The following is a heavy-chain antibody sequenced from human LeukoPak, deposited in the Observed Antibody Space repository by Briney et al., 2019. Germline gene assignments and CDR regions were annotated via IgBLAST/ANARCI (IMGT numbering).Heavy chain of an antibody. CDR1: GFMFSNFA. J-gene: IGHJ4*02. CDR2: IYYSGGST. D-gene: IGHD3-9*01. V-gene: IGHV3-23*01. CDR3: AKEYDDILTGYSGGFDY. Sequence: GGSLRLSCAASGFMFSNFAMSWVRQAPGKGLEWVSTIYYSGGSTYSADSVKGRFTISRDNAKNTLYLQMNSLRAEDTAVYYCAKEYDDILTGYSGGFDYWGQGTLVTVSS.